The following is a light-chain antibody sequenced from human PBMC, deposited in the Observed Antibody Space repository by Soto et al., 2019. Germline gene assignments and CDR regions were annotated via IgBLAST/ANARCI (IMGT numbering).Light chain of an antibody. J-gene: IGKJ2*01. CDR1: QSVSSY. Sequence: EIVLTQSPATLSLSPGERATLSCRASQSVSSYLAWYQQKPGQAPRLLIYDASNRATGIPARFSGSGSGTDFPRTISSLEPEDCAVYYCQQRSNWLYTFGQGTKLEIK. CDR2: DAS. V-gene: IGKV3-11*01. CDR3: QQRSNWLYT.